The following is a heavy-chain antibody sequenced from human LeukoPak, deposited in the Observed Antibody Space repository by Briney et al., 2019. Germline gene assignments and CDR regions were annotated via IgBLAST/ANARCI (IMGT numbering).Heavy chain of an antibody. CDR3: ARDVSGTGGKDY. CDR1: GFTFSSYE. D-gene: IGHD1-1*01. Sequence: GGSLRLSCAASGFTFSSYEMNWVRQAPGKGLEWVSYISSSGSTIYYADSVKGRFTISRDNAKNSLYLQMNSLRAEDTAVYYCARDVSGTGGKDYWGQGTLVTVSS. V-gene: IGHV3-48*03. J-gene: IGHJ4*02. CDR2: ISSSGSTI.